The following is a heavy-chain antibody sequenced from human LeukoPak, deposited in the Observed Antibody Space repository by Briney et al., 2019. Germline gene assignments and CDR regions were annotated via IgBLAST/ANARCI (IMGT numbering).Heavy chain of an antibody. V-gene: IGHV1-18*01. CDR1: GYPFPSYN. D-gene: IGHD6-6*01. CDR3: ARDTAARFDS. J-gene: IGHJ4*02. Sequence: ASVKVSCKASGYPFPSYNISWVRQAPGQGLEWMGRINSYSGNTKYVQNLQGRVTMTTDTSTSTTYMELRSLRSDDTAVYYCARDTAARFDSWGQGTLVTVSS. CDR2: INSYSGNT.